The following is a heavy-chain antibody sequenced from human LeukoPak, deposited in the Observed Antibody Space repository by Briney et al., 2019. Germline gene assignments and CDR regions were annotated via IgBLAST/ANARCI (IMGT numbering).Heavy chain of an antibody. D-gene: IGHD6-13*01. Sequence: GGSLRLSCAASGFTFSSYSMNWVRQAPGKGLEWVSSISSSSSYIYYADSVKGRFTISRDNAKNSLYLQMNSLRAEDTAVYYCARSVAAAGIPEYWGQGTLVTVSS. CDR1: GFTFSSYS. CDR2: ISSSSSYI. J-gene: IGHJ4*02. CDR3: ARSVAAAGIPEY. V-gene: IGHV3-21*01.